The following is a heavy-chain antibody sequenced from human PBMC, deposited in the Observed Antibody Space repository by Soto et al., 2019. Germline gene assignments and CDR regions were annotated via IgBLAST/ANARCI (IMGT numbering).Heavy chain of an antibody. Sequence: QVQLVQSGAEVKKPGSSVKVSCKASGGTFSSYAISWVRQAPGQGLEWMGGIIPIFGTANYAQKFQGRVTITADKSTRTAYMELSSMISEDTAVYYCARVGERVYARWLDPWGQGTLVTVSS. D-gene: IGHD2-8*01. J-gene: IGHJ5*02. CDR3: ARVGERVYARWLDP. CDR2: IIPIFGTA. V-gene: IGHV1-69*06. CDR1: GGTFSSYA.